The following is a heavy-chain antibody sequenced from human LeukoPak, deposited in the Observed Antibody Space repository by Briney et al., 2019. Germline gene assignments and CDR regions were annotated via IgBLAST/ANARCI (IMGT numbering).Heavy chain of an antibody. CDR1: GGSISSSSYY. CDR2: IYYSGST. CDR3: ARHGKAWELLRRFDY. J-gene: IGHJ4*02. D-gene: IGHD1-26*01. V-gene: IGHV4-39*01. Sequence: PSETLSLTCTVSGGSISSSSYYWGWIRQPPGKGLEWIGSIYYSGSTYYNPSLKSRVTISVDTSKNQFSLKLSSVTAADTAVYYCARHGKAWELLRRFDYWGQGTLVTVSS.